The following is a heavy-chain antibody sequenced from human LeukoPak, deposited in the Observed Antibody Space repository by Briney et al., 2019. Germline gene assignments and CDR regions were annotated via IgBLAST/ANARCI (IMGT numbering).Heavy chain of an antibody. V-gene: IGHV1-69*05. Sequence: AASVKVTCTASGGTFSSYAISWVRQAPGQGLEWMGGIIPIFGTANYAQKFQGRVTITTDESTSTAYMELSSLRSEDTAVYYCARGPSITMVRGVKREYYFDYWGQGTLVTVSS. CDR1: GGTFSSYA. CDR3: ARGPSITMVRGVKREYYFDY. J-gene: IGHJ4*02. CDR2: IIPIFGTA. D-gene: IGHD3-10*01.